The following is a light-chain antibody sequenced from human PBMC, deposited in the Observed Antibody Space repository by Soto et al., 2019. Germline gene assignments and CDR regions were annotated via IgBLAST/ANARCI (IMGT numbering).Light chain of an antibody. Sequence: VVMTQSPGTLSVTPEERATLSCRASHSIGTNLGWYQQKPGQAPRLLIYDASIRDTGIPARFSCSGSWTEFTLTFSSLQSEDFAVYYCQHYDRWPPTFGRGTNVDI. V-gene: IGKV3-15*01. J-gene: IGKJ1*01. CDR3: QHYDRWPPT. CDR2: DAS. CDR1: HSIGTN.